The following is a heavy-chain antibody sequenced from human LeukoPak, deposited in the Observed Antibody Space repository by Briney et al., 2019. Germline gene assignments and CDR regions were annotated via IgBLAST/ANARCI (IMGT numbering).Heavy chain of an antibody. CDR3: ARVATGSYDWFDP. CDR1: GFTLNVYW. V-gene: IGHV3-74*01. J-gene: IGHJ5*02. Sequence: PGGSLGLSCAAPGFTLNVYWMHWVRQAPGKGLVWVSRINSDGSTTSYADSVKGRFTISRDNSKNTLYLQMNSLRAEDTAVYFCARVATGSYDWFDPWGQGTLVTVSS. D-gene: IGHD3-10*01. CDR2: INSDGSTT.